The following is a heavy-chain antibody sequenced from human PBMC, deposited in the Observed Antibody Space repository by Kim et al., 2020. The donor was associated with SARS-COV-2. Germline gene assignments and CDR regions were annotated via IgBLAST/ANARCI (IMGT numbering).Heavy chain of an antibody. D-gene: IGHD2-2*01. V-gene: IGHV3-74*01. CDR3: ARESVVVVPAFDY. J-gene: IGHJ4*02. Sequence: YADSVQGRLPISRDTAKNTLYLQMNSRRAEATAVYYWARESVVVVPAFDYWGQGTLVTVSS.